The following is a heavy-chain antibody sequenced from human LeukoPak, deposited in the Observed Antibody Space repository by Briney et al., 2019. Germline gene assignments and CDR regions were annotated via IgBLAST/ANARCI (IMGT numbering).Heavy chain of an antibody. V-gene: IGHV3-23*01. CDR3: AKGRVVVPAASVY. CDR2: ISGSGGST. CDR1: GLTFSSYA. J-gene: IGHJ4*02. D-gene: IGHD2-2*01. Sequence: PGGSLRLSCAASGLTFSSYAMSWVRQAPGKGLEWVSAISGSGGSTYYADSVKGRFTISRDNSKNTLYLQMNSLRAEDTAVYYCAKGRVVVPAASVYWGQGTLVTVSS.